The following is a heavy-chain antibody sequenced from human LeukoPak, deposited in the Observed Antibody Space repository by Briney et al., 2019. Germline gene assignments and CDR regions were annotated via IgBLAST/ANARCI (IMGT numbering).Heavy chain of an antibody. CDR1: GGSISSGGYY. CDR2: IYYSGST. CDR3: ARGEGRRFENWFDP. D-gene: IGHD3-10*01. Sequence: SETLSLTCTVSGGSISSGGYYWSWIRQHPGKGLEWIGYIYYSGSTYYNPSLKSRVTISVDTSKNQFSLKLSSVTAADTAVYYCARGEGRRFENWFDPWGQGTLVTVSS. V-gene: IGHV4-31*03. J-gene: IGHJ5*02.